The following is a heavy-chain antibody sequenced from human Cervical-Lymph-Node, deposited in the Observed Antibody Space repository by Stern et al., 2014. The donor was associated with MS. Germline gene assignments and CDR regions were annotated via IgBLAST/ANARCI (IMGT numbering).Heavy chain of an antibody. V-gene: IGHV4-4*02. CDR2: IYHSGNT. D-gene: IGHD3-10*01. CDR3: ARAPYFYGSGSFG. CDR1: GGSITRANW. J-gene: IGHJ4*02. Sequence: QVQLQESGPGLVKPSGTLSLTCAVSGGSITRANWWTWVRQTPGKGLEWIGEIYHSGNTNYNPSLKSRVTISMDKSKKYLSLKLNSVTAADTAVYYCARAPYFYGSGSFGWGQGILVTVSS.